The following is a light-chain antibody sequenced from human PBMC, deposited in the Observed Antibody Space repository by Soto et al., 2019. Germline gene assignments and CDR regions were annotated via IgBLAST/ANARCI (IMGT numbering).Light chain of an antibody. CDR2: QVS. Sequence: QCSLTQPASVSGSPGQSITISCTGTISDIGSYNSVSWYQHHPGKAPKLIVFQVSFRPSAVSDRFSGSKSDNTASLTISGLQTEDEADYYCLSYTTNSTFVFGTGTKVTVL. J-gene: IGLJ1*01. CDR1: ISDIGSYNS. CDR3: LSYTTNSTFV. V-gene: IGLV2-14*01.